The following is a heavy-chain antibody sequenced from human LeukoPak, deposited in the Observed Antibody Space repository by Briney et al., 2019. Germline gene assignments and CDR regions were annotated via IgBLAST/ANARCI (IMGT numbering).Heavy chain of an antibody. CDR1: GFTFSSYA. J-gene: IGHJ6*03. D-gene: IGHD3-22*01. V-gene: IGHV3-23*01. CDR2: ISGSGGST. CDR3: AKSGTTYYYDSSGSDYMDV. Sequence: GGSVRLSCAASGFTFSSYAMSWVRQAPGKGLEWVSAISGSGGSTYYADSVKGRFTISRDNSKNTLYLQMNSLRAEDTAVYYCAKSGTTYYYDSSGSDYMDVWGKGTTVTVSS.